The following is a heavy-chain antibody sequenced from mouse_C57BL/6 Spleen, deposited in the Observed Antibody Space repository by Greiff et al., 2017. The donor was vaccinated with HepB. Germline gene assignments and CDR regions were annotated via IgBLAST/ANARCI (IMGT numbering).Heavy chain of an antibody. CDR3: ARSPAYYRGYFDV. CDR1: GYTFTSYW. J-gene: IGHJ1*03. D-gene: IGHD2-12*01. V-gene: IGHV1-53*01. CDR2: INPSNGGT. Sequence: QVQLQQPGTELVKPGASVKLSCKASGYTFTSYWMHWVKQRPGQGLEWIGNINPSNGGTNYNEKFKSKATLTVDKSSSTAYMQLSSLTPEDSAVYYCARSPAYYRGYFDVWGTGTTVTVSS.